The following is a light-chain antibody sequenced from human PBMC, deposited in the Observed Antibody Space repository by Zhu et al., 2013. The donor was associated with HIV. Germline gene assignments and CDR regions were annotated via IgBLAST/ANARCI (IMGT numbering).Light chain of an antibody. Sequence: IVLTQSPGTLSLSPGERVTLSCRASQTVRSNYLAWYQQKPGQPPRLLLYAASTRATGIPDRFSGSGSGTDFTLTITRLETEDCAVYYCQQYGTSPRTFGQGTKVEIK. CDR3: QQYGTSPRT. J-gene: IGKJ1*01. CDR2: AAS. V-gene: IGKV3-20*01. CDR1: QTVRSNY.